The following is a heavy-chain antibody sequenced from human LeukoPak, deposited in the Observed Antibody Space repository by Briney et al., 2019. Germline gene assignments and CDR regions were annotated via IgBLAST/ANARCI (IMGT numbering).Heavy chain of an antibody. CDR2: ISGDGGST. J-gene: IGHJ3*02. D-gene: IGHD5-24*01. V-gene: IGHV3-43*02. CDR3: AKDRGRRWLQFFDAFDI. Sequence: GGSLRLSCAASGFTFDDYAMHWVRQAPGKGLEWVSLISGDGGSTYYADSVKGRFTISRDNSENSLYLQMNSLRTEDTALYYCAKDRGRRWLQFFDAFDIWGQGTMVTVSS. CDR1: GFTFDDYA.